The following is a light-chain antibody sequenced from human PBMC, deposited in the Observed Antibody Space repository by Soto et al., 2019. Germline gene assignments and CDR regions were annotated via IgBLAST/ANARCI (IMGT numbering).Light chain of an antibody. J-gene: IGKJ1*01. CDR1: QGISSS. CDR2: AAS. Sequence: DIQMAQSPSSVSASVGDRVTITCRASQGISSSLAWYQQRPGKAPKLLIYAASILQNEVPSRFSGSGSGTDFTLTISSLQPEDFATYYCQQAQNFPWTFGQGTRVEIK. V-gene: IGKV1-12*01. CDR3: QQAQNFPWT.